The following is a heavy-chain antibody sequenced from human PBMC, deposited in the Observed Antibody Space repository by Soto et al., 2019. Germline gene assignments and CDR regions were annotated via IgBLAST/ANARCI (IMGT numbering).Heavy chain of an antibody. CDR1: GGSISDYH. V-gene: IGHV4-59*08. Sequence: QVQLKESGPGLVESSETLSLTCTVSGGSISDYHWSWIRQSPGKGLEWIGYIYYTGTTNYNPSLKSRVTMSVDTSKNQFSLKLRFVTAADTAVYYCARQYSGYYGLDYWGQGTLVTVSS. J-gene: IGHJ4*02. CDR3: ARQYSGYYGLDY. CDR2: IYYTGTT. D-gene: IGHD3-3*01.